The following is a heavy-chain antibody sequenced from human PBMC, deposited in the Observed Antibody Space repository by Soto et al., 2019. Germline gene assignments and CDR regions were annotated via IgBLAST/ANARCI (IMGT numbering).Heavy chain of an antibody. J-gene: IGHJ4*02. CDR1: GGSFSGYY. V-gene: IGHV4-34*01. D-gene: IGHD3-22*01. CDR3: ARGASGYYDSSGYYSPYYFDY. CDR2: INHRGST. Sequence: SETLSLTCAVYGGSFSGYYWSWIRQPPGKGLEWIGEINHRGSTNYNPSLKRRVTISVDTSKNQFSLKLNSVTAADTAVYYCARGASGYYDSSGYYSPYYFDYWGQGTLVTVSS.